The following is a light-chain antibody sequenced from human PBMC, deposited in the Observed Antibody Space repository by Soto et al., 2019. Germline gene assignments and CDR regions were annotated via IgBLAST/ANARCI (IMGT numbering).Light chain of an antibody. CDR2: GAS. CDR3: QQYNNWPPWT. V-gene: IGKV3-15*01. CDR1: QSVSSK. J-gene: IGKJ1*01. Sequence: EIVMTQSPATLSVSPGERATLSCRASQSVSSKLAWYQQKPGQAPRLLIYGASTRATGIPTRFSGGGSGSGFTITIGSLQSANFAVYYCQQYNNWPPWTFGQGTKVEIK.